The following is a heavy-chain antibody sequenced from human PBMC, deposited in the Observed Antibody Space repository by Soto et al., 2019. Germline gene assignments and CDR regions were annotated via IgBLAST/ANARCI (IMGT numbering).Heavy chain of an antibody. J-gene: IGHJ5*02. D-gene: IGHD4-17*01. Sequence: GGSLRLSCAASGFTFSSYSMNWVRQAPGKGLEWVSSISSSSSYIYYADSVKGRFTISRDNAKNSLYLQMNSLRAEDTAVYYCARLVTTVTTKGWFDPWGQGTLVTVSS. CDR2: ISSSSSYI. CDR1: GFTFSSYS. V-gene: IGHV3-21*01. CDR3: ARLVTTVTTKGWFDP.